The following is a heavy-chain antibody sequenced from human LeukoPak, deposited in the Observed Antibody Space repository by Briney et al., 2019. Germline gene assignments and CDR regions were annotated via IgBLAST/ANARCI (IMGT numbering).Heavy chain of an antibody. J-gene: IGHJ4*02. CDR1: GGSISSSSYY. D-gene: IGHD3-10*01. V-gene: IGHV4-39*07. CDR2: IYYSGST. Sequence: SETLSLTCTVSGGSISSSSYYWGWIRQPPGKGLEWIANIYYSGSTYYNPSLKSRVTISVDTSKNQFSLKLSSVTAADTAVYYCARDLRGVFDYWGQGTLVTVSS. CDR3: ARDLRGVFDY.